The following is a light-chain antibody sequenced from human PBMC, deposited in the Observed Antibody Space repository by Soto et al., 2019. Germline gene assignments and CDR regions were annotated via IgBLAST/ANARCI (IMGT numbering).Light chain of an antibody. CDR2: KAS. CDR1: ESISNF. Sequence: DIQMTQSPSTLSASVGDRVTITCRASESISNFLAWYQQKPGKAPNLLIYKASSLESGVPSRFSGSGSGTEFTLTISSLQPDDFATYYCQQYNSYITFGQGTRLEIK. CDR3: QQYNSYIT. V-gene: IGKV1-5*03. J-gene: IGKJ5*01.